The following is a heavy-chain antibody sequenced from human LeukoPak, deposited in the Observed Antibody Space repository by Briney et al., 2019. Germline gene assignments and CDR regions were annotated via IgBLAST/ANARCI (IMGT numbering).Heavy chain of an antibody. D-gene: IGHD1-26*01. CDR1: GYTFTSYG. Sequence: ASVKVSCKASGYTFTSYGISWVRQAPGQGLEWLGWISAYNGNTNYAQKLQGRVTMTTDTSTSTAYMELRSLRSDDSAVYYCARDRVDVGATFRDYWGQGTLVTVSS. CDR2: ISAYNGNT. CDR3: ARDRVDVGATFRDY. J-gene: IGHJ4*02. V-gene: IGHV1-18*01.